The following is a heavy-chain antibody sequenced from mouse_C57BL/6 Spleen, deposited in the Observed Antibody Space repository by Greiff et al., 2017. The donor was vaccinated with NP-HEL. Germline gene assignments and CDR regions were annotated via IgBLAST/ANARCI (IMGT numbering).Heavy chain of an antibody. CDR1: GYTFTSYW. CDR3: AVLLRPDY. D-gene: IGHD1-1*01. CDR2: IDPSDSYT. J-gene: IGHJ2*01. V-gene: IGHV1-69*01. Sequence: QVQLQQPGAELVMPGASVKLSCKASGYTFTSYWMHWVKQRPGQGLEWIGEIDPSDSYTNYNQKFKGKSTLTVDKSSSTAYMQLSSLTSEDSAVYYCAVLLRPDYWGQGTTLTVSS.